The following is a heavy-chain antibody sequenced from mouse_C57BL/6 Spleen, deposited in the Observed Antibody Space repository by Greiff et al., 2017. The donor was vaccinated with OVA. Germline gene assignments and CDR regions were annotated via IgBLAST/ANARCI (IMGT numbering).Heavy chain of an antibody. CDR2: INPNNGGT. J-gene: IGHJ2*01. Sequence: EVKLHQSGPELVKPGASVKISCKASGYTFTDYYMNWVKQSHGKSLEWIGDINPNNGGTSYNQKFKGKATLTVDKSSSTAYMELRSLTSEDSAVYYCARYYDGPFDYWGQGTTLTVSS. CDR1: GYTFTDYY. D-gene: IGHD2-3*01. CDR3: ARYYDGPFDY. V-gene: IGHV1-26*01.